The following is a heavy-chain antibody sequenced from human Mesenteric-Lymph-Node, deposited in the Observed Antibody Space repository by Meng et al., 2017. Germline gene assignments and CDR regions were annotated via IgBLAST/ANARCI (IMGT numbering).Heavy chain of an antibody. D-gene: IGHD6-19*01. CDR1: GGTFSSYA. V-gene: IGHV1-69*06. CDR2: IIPIFGTA. CDR3: ARAPITIAVAETDYWYFDL. J-gene: IGHJ2*01. Sequence: SVKVSCKASGGTFSSYAISWVRQAPGQGLEWMGGIIPIFGTANYAQKFQGRVTITADKSTSTAYMELSSLRSEDTAVYYCARAPITIAVAETDYWYFDLWGHGTVVTVSS.